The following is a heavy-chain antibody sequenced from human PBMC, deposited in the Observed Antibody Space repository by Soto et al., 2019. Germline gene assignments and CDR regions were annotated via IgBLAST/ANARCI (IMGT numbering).Heavy chain of an antibody. Sequence: EVQLLESGGGLVQPGGSLRLSCAASGLTFSHNAMSWVRQAPGKGLERVSTISGNGRVTYYTDSVKGRFTISRDNPKNTVYMQTNSLRAEDTAGYSCANRGDDIKFFQHWGQHTLVTVSS. CDR1: GLTFSHNA. CDR2: ISGNGRVT. CDR3: ANRGDDIKFFQH. V-gene: IGHV3-23*01. D-gene: IGHD2-21*02. J-gene: IGHJ1*01.